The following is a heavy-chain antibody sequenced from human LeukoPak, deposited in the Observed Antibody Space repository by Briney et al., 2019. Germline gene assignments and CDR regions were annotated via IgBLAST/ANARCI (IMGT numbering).Heavy chain of an antibody. CDR2: IIPIFGTA. J-gene: IGHJ4*02. CDR1: GGTFCSYV. D-gene: IGHD3-22*01. CDR3: ARDGGQGSGYYDREDYFDY. Sequence: SVKVSCKASGGTFCSYVISWVRQAPGQGLEWMGGIIPIFGTANYAHKFQGRVTITADESTSTAYMELSSLRSEDTAVYYCARDGGQGSGYYDREDYFDYWGQGTLVTVSS. V-gene: IGHV1-69*13.